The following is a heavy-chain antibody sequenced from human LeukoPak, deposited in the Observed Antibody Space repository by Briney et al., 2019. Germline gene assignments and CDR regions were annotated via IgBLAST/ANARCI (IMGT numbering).Heavy chain of an antibody. Sequence: PSETLSLTCTVSGGSISSSSYYWGWIRQPPGKGLEWIGSIYYSGSTYYNPSLKSRVTISVDTSKNQFSLKLSSVTAADTAVYYCARARLTEGYFDYWGQGTLVTVSS. V-gene: IGHV4-39*07. J-gene: IGHJ4*02. CDR1: GGSISSSSYY. CDR2: IYYSGST. D-gene: IGHD3-9*01. CDR3: ARARLTEGYFDY.